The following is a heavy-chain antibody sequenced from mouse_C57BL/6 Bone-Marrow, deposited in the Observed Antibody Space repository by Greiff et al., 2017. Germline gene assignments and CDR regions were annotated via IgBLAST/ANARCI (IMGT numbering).Heavy chain of an antibody. CDR3: ARGTTVVAPYYFDY. V-gene: IGHV5-9*01. J-gene: IGHJ2*01. CDR1: GFTFSSYT. CDR2: ISGGGGNT. D-gene: IGHD1-1*01. Sequence: EVHLVESGGGLVKPGGSLKLSCAASGFTFSSYTMSWVSQTPEKRLEWVATISGGGGNTYYPDSVKGRFTISRDNAKNTLYLQMSSLRSEDTALYYCARGTTVVAPYYFDYWGQGTTLTVSS.